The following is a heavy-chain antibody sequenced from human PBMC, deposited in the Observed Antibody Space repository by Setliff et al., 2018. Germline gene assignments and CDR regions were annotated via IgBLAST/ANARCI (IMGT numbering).Heavy chain of an antibody. D-gene: IGHD2-21*01. Sequence: SETLSLTCAAYGGTFSDYYWTWIRQPPGKGLEWIGEINHSGTTNYHPSLRSRVTISVDTSKNQFSLNVNSVIAADTAVYYCARGRRYYIYWGQGTLVTVSS. CDR3: ARGRRYYIY. CDR2: INHSGTT. CDR1: GGTFSDYY. V-gene: IGHV4-34*01. J-gene: IGHJ4*02.